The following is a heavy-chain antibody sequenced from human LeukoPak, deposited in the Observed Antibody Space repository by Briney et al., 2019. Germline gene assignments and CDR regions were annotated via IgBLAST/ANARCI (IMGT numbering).Heavy chain of an antibody. J-gene: IGHJ6*03. D-gene: IGHD6-13*01. CDR2: ISGSGGST. V-gene: IGHV3-23*01. Sequence: PGGSLRLSCAASGFNFSSYAMSWVRQAPGKGLEWCSAISGSGGSTYYADSVTGRFTISRDNSKNTLYLQMNSLRAEDTAVYYCACSSSWFHYYYYYYMDVWGKGTTVTVSS. CDR3: ACSSSWFHYYYYYYMDV. CDR1: GFNFSSYA.